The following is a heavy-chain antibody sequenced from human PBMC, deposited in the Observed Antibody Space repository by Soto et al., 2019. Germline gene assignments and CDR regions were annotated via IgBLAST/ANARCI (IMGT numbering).Heavy chain of an antibody. CDR2: ISYDGSNK. V-gene: IGHV3-30*18. J-gene: IGHJ3*02. Sequence: LRLSCAASGFTFSSYGMHWVRQAPGKGLEWVAVISYDGSNKYYADSVKGRFTISRDNSKNTLYLQMNSLRAEDTAVYYCAKDEYYYEDIWGQGTMVTVSS. CDR1: GFTFSSYG. D-gene: IGHD1-26*01. CDR3: AKDEYYYEDI.